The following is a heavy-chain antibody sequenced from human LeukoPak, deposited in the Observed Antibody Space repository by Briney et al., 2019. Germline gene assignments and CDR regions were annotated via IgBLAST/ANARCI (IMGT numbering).Heavy chain of an antibody. CDR1: GYTFTSYY. V-gene: IGHV1-46*01. Sequence: ASVKVSCRASGYTFTSYYMHWVRQAPGQGLEWMGIINPSGGSTSYAQKFQGRVTMTRDTSTSTVYMELSSLRSEDTAVYYCARDLETGGYSYAFDYWGQGTLVTVSS. D-gene: IGHD5-18*01. CDR3: ARDLETGGYSYAFDY. J-gene: IGHJ4*02. CDR2: INPSGGST.